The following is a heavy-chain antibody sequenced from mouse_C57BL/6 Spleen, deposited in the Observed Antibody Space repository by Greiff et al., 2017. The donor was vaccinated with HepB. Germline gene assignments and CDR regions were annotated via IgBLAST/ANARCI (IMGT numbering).Heavy chain of an antibody. J-gene: IGHJ2*01. V-gene: IGHV2-6-1*01. Sequence: VQLQESGPGLVAPSQSLSITCTVSGFSLTSYGVHWVRQPPGKGLEWLVVIWSDGSTTYNSALKSRLSISKDNSKSQVFLKMNSLQTDDTAMYYGARHGGYYDYDGGLLDYWGQGTTLTVSS. CDR2: IWSDGST. D-gene: IGHD2-4*01. CDR1: GFSLTSYG. CDR3: ARHGGYYDYDGGLLDY.